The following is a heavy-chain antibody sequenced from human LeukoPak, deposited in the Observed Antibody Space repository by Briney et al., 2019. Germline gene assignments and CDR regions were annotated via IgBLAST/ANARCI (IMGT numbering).Heavy chain of an antibody. V-gene: IGHV3-53*04. CDR2: IYSCGST. Sequence: PGGTLRLSCAPSGLTLSSNYMRWVGQAPREGLEGVSVIYSCGSTYSADSVNGRFTISRHNSTNTLYLQMNSLRAEDTAAYYCARAGGRYQYYFDYWGQGTLVTVSS. CDR1: GLTLSSNY. D-gene: IGHD1-26*01. J-gene: IGHJ4*02. CDR3: ARAGGRYQYYFDY.